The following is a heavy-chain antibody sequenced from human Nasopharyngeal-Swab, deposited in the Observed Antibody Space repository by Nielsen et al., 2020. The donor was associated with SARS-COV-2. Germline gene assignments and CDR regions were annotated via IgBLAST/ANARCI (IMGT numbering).Heavy chain of an antibody. CDR2: ISAYNGNT. CDR1: GYTFTNYG. D-gene: IGHD2-2*01. V-gene: IGHV1-18*01. J-gene: IGHJ6*02. Sequence: ASVKVSCKASGYTFTNYGITWVRQAPGQGLEWMGWISAYNGNTNYAQKLQGRVTMTTDASTSTAYMELRSLRSDDTAVYYCARDHSPIFCSSTSCHLYYYYGMDVWGQGTTVTVSS. CDR3: ARDHSPIFCSSTSCHLYYYYGMDV.